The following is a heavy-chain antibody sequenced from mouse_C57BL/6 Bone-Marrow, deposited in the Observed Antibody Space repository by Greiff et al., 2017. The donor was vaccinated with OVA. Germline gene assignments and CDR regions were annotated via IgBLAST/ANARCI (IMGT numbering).Heavy chain of an antibody. V-gene: IGHV1-81*01. CDR1: GYTFTSYG. CDR3: ARGDYTIYYFDY. J-gene: IGHJ2*01. CDR2: IYPRSGNT. D-gene: IGHD1-1*02. Sequence: QVQLQQSGAELARPGASVKLSCKASGYTFTSYGISWVKQSTGQGLEWIGEIYPRSGNTYYNEKFKGKATLTADKSSSTAYMELRSLTSEDSAVYFCARGDYTIYYFDYWGQGTTLTVSS.